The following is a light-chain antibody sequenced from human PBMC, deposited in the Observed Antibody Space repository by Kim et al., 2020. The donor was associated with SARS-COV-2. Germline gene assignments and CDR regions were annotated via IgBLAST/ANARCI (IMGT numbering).Light chain of an antibody. V-gene: IGKV1-9*01. CDR2: TAS. Sequence: DIQLSQSPSFLSASVGERVTITCRASQGIGTSLAWYQQKPGIAPRLMIYTASTLQGGVPSRFSGGGSETEFTLTISRLQPEDFATYYCQQLNNYPITFGQGTRLEIK. CDR1: QGIGTS. J-gene: IGKJ5*01. CDR3: QQLNNYPIT.